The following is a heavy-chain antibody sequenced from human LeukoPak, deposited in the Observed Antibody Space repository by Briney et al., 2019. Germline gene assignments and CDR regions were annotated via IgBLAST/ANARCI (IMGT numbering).Heavy chain of an antibody. V-gene: IGHV3-13*01. D-gene: IGHD1-14*01. CDR1: GFTFSSYD. J-gene: IGHJ4*02. Sequence: GGSLRLSCAASGFTFSSYDMHWVRHATGKGLEWVSAIGTAGDTYYPGSVKGRFTISRENAKNSLYLQMNSLRAGDTAVYYCARGRPTKTGARKWPPLYDYWGQGTLVTVSS. CDR3: ARGRPTKTGARKWPPLYDY. CDR2: IGTAGDT.